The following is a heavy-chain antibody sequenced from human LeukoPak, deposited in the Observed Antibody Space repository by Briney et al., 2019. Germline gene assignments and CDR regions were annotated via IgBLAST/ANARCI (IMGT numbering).Heavy chain of an antibody. V-gene: IGHV4-39*07. D-gene: IGHD6-6*01. CDR2: INHSGST. Sequence: SETLSLTCTVSGGSISGSTYYWGWIRQPPGKGLEWIGEINHSGSTNYNPSLKSRVTISVDTSKNQFSLRLSSVTAADTAVYYCARASAYSSSSGVNYWGQGTLVTVSS. CDR3: ARASAYSSSSGVNY. CDR1: GGSISGSTYY. J-gene: IGHJ4*02.